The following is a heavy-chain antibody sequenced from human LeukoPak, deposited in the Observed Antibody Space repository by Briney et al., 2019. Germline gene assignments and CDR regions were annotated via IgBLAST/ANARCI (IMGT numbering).Heavy chain of an antibody. CDR1: GYTFTSYA. J-gene: IGHJ1*01. V-gene: IGHV1-3*01. D-gene: IGHD2-15*01. CDR2: INAGNGNT. Sequence: ASVKVSCKASGYTFTSYAMHWVRQAPGQRLEWMGWINAGNGNTKYSQKFQGRVTITRDTSASTAYMELSSLRSEDTAVYYCARVPYCSGGSCYRYFQHWGQGTLVTVYS. CDR3: ARVPYCSGGSCYRYFQH.